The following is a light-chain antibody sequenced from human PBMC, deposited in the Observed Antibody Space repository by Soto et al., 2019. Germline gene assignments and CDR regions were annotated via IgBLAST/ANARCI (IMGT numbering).Light chain of an antibody. CDR3: SSYTSSSTYV. Sequence: QSALTQPRSVSGSPGQSVTISCTGTSSDVGGYNYVSWYQQHPGKAPKVMIYDVSKRPSGVPDRFSGSKSGYTASLTISGLQAEDEADYYCSSYTSSSTYVFGTGTK. CDR2: DVS. V-gene: IGLV2-11*01. CDR1: SSDVGGYNY. J-gene: IGLJ1*01.